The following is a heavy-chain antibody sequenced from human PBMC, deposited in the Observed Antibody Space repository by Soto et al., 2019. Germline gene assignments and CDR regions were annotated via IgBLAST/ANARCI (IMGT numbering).Heavy chain of an antibody. CDR1: GGSISSSSYY. CDR3: ARITIFGVVIMVVDY. Sequence: SETLSLTCTVSGGSISSSSYYWGWIRQPPGKGLEWIGSIYYSGSTYYNPSLKSRVTISVDTSKNQFSLKLSSVTAADTAVYYCARITIFGVVIMVVDYWGQGTQVTVSS. D-gene: IGHD3-3*01. J-gene: IGHJ4*02. V-gene: IGHV4-39*01. CDR2: IYYSGST.